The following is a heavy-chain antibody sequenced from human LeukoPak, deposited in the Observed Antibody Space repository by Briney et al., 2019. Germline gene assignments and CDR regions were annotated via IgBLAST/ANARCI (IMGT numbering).Heavy chain of an antibody. V-gene: IGHV1-24*01. J-gene: IGHJ5*02. CDR3: ATELWFGELSSWFDP. D-gene: IGHD3-10*01. CDR1: GYTLTELS. CDR2: FDPEDGET. Sequence: GASVKVSCKVSGYTLTELSMHWVRQAPGKGLEWMGGFDPEDGETIYAQKFQGRVTMTEDTSTDTAYMELSSLRSEDTAVYYCATELWFGELSSWFDPWGQGTLVTVSS.